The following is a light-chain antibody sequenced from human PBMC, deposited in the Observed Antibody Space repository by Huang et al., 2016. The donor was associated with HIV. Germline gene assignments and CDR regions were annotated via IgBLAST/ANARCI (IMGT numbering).Light chain of an antibody. CDR3: MQSIQLPLT. J-gene: IGKJ4*01. V-gene: IGKV2D-29*02. CDR2: EGS. Sequence: DIVMTQTPLSLSVTPGQPASISCKSSQSLLHSDGKTYLYWYLQKVGQSPQLLSYEGSNRFSGVPDRFSGSGSGTDFTLKISRMEAEDVGVYYCMQSIQLPLTFGGGTKVEIK. CDR1: QSLLHSDGKTY.